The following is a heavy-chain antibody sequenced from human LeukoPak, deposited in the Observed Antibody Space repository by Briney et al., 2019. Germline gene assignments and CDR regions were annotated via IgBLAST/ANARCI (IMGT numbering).Heavy chain of an antibody. CDR2: IYYSGST. Sequence: SETLSLTCTVFGGSISSYYWSWIRQPPGKGLEWIGYIYYSGSTNYNPSLKSRVTISVDTSKNQFSLKLSSVTAADTAVYYCARDLIFGVVIPTGAAFDIWGQGTMVTVSS. D-gene: IGHD3-3*01. CDR1: GGSISSYY. CDR3: ARDLIFGVVIPTGAAFDI. V-gene: IGHV4-59*12. J-gene: IGHJ3*02.